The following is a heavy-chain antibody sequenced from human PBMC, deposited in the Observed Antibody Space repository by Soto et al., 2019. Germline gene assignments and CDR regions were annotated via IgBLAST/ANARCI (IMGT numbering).Heavy chain of an antibody. V-gene: IGHV4-31*03. CDR1: GESIGSGGHY. CDR3: ARDQALAPTVLGY. CDR2: IYYSGST. D-gene: IGHD3-16*01. J-gene: IGHJ4*02. Sequence: PSETLSLTCSVSGESIGSGGHYWNWIRQRPEKGLEWIGYIYYSGSTHYNPSLRSRLTISLDTSKNQFFLRLVSVTAADTALYYCARDQALAPTVLGYWGKGIQVTVSS.